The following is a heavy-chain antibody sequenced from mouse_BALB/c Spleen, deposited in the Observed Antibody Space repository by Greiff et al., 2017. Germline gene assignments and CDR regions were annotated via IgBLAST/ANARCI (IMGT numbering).Heavy chain of an antibody. CDR3: ARDGGLLRSYYFDY. D-gene: IGHD1-1*01. J-gene: IGHJ2*01. CDR2: ISDGGSYT. CDR1: GFTFSDYY. V-gene: IGHV5-4*02. Sequence: EVHLVESGGGLVKPGGSLKLSCAASGFTFSDYYMYWVRQTPEKRLEWVATISDGGSYTYYPDSVKGRFTISRDNAKNNLYLQMSSLKSEDTAMYYCARDGGLLRSYYFDYWGQGTTLTVSS.